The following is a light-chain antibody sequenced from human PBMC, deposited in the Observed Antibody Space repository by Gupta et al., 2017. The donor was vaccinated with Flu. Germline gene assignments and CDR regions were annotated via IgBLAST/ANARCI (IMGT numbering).Light chain of an antibody. V-gene: IGKV3D-20*01. J-gene: IGKJ5*01. Sequence: ILSWSPGERAARSSGASQSVSSSYLAWYQQKPSRAPRLRIIDASSRATGIPDRFSGGRSGTDFTLPISSLEAEDFAVYYCQRYGSSRPVTFGQGTQVEIK. CDR3: QRYGSSRPVT. CDR1: QSVSSSY. CDR2: DAS.